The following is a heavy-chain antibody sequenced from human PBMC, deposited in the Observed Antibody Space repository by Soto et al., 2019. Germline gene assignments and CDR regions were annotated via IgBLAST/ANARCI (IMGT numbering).Heavy chain of an antibody. D-gene: IGHD3-10*01. J-gene: IGHJ4*02. Sequence: QVQLVQSGGEVKKPGASVKVSCKASGYTFTSYAMHWVRQAPGQKLEWMGWINAGNDNTKYSQKLQGRVTITRDKSASTAYMELSSLRSEDTAVYYCARGFWDLPLDYWGQGTLVTDSS. CDR3: ARGFWDLPLDY. CDR2: INAGNDNT. V-gene: IGHV1-3*01. CDR1: GYTFTSYA.